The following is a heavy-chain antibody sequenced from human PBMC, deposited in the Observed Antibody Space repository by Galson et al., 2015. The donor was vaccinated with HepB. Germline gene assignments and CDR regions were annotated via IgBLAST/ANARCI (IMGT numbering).Heavy chain of an antibody. Sequence: SLRLSCAASGFTVSSNYMSWVRQAPGKGLEWVSVIYSGGSTYYADSVKGRFTISRDNAKNTLYLQMNSLRDEDTAVYYCAKDAGLVQDYWGQGTLVTVSS. D-gene: IGHD3/OR15-3a*01. CDR3: AKDAGLVQDY. CDR1: GFTVSSNY. V-gene: IGHV3-66*01. CDR2: IYSGGST. J-gene: IGHJ4*02.